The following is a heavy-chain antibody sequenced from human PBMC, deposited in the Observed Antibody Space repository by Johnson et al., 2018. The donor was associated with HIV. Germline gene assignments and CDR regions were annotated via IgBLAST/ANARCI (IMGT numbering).Heavy chain of an antibody. J-gene: IGHJ3*02. CDR3: ARGIQPDAFDI. V-gene: IGHV3-30-3*01. D-gene: IGHD2-2*01. CDR1: GFTFGDSA. Sequence: QVQLVESGGGVVQPGMSLRLSCAASGFTFGDSALHWVRQAPGKGLEWVAVISYDGSHKYYVDSVQGRFTISRDNSNNTLYLQMNSLRAEDTAVYYCARGIQPDAFDIWGQGTMVTVSS. CDR2: ISYDGSHK.